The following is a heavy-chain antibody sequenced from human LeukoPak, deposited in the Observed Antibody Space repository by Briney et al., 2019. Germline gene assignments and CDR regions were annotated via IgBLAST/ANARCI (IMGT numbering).Heavy chain of an antibody. CDR1: GFTFSSYS. V-gene: IGHV3-21*04. CDR3: AKDLRDIAVAGTGYDY. CDR2: ISSSSSYI. J-gene: IGHJ4*02. Sequence: GGSLRLSCAASGFTFSSYSMNWVRQAPGKGLEWVSSISSSSSYIYYADSVKGRFTISRDNAKNSLYLQMNSLRAEDTAVYYCAKDLRDIAVAGTGYDYWGQGTLVTVSS. D-gene: IGHD6-19*01.